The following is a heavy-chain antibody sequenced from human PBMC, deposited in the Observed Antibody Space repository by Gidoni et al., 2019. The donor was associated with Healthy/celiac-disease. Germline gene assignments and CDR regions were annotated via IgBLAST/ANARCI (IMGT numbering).Heavy chain of an antibody. CDR1: GFPFRNAW. D-gene: IGHD3-22*01. CDR3: TTEGVWDYYDSSGYYPSY. Sequence: EVQLVESGVGLVKPGGSVRLSCAASGFPFRNAWMSWVRQAPGKGLEVVGSIKSKTDGGTTDYAAPVKGRFTISRDDSKNTLYLQMNSLKTEDTAVYYCTTEGVWDYYDSSGYYPSYWGQGTLVTVSS. V-gene: IGHV3-15*01. J-gene: IGHJ4*02. CDR2: IKSKTDGGTT.